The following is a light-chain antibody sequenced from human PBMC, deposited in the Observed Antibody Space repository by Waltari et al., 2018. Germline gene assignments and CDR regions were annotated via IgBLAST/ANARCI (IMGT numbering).Light chain of an antibody. CDR3: QSYDSSLRI. CDR1: SSNIGADYD. Sequence: QSVLTQPPSVSGAPGQTVTISCTGSSSNIGADYDVHWYQQLPGTAPKLLIYAPNNRPSGVPSRFSGSKSGTSASLAITGLQPEDEATYFCQSYDSSLRIFGGGTKLTVL. V-gene: IGLV1-40*01. CDR2: APN. J-gene: IGLJ2*01.